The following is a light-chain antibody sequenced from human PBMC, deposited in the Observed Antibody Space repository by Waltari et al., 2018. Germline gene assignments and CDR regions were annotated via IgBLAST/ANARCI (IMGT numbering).Light chain of an antibody. CDR1: QSVSISY. CDR2: GTS. J-gene: IGKJ2*02. V-gene: IGKV3-20*01. CDR3: QQFGSSRWT. Sequence: EIVLTQSPGTQSLSPGERAILSCRASQSVSISYLAWYQQKPGQAPRLLIYGTSSRATGIPDRFSGSGSGTDFTLTISRLEPEDFAVYYCQQFGSSRWTFGQGTKLEIK.